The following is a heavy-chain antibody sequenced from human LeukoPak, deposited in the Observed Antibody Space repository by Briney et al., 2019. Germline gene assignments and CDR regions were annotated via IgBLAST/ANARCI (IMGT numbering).Heavy chain of an antibody. CDR2: IYYSGST. Sequence: PSQTLSLTCTVSGGSISSGGYYWRWIRQHPGKGLEWIAYIYYSGSTYYNPSLKSRVTISVDTSKNQFSLKLSSVTAADTAVYYCARVTTRGTRTRGYYFDYWGQGTLVTVSS. CDR3: ARVTTRGTRTRGYYFDY. CDR1: GGSISSGGYY. V-gene: IGHV4-31*03. J-gene: IGHJ4*02. D-gene: IGHD1-14*01.